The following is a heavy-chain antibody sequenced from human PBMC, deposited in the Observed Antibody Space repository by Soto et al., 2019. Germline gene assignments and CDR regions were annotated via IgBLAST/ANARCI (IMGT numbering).Heavy chain of an antibody. CDR3: AATVEPLGVDV. CDR1: GGSISSGGYY. J-gene: IGHJ6*02. CDR2: IYYSGST. D-gene: IGHD2-15*01. Sequence: PSETLSLTCTVSGGSISSGGYYWSWIRQHPGKGLEWIRYIYYSGSTYYNPSLKSRVTISVDTSKNQFSLKLSSVTAADTAVYYCAATVEPLGVDVWGQGTTVTVSS. V-gene: IGHV4-31*03.